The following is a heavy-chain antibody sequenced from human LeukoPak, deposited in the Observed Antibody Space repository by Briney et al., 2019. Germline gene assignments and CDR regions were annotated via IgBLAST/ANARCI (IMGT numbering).Heavy chain of an antibody. V-gene: IGHV1-24*01. J-gene: IGHJ6*02. CDR3: ASAYDSSAQTPYYYGMDV. CDR2: FDPEDGET. Sequence: ASVKVSCKVSGYTLTELSMHWVRQAPGKGLEWMGGFDPEDGETIYAQKFQGRVTMTEDTSTDTAYMELSSLRSEDTAVYYCASAYDSSAQTPYYYGMDVWGQGTTVTVSS. D-gene: IGHD3-22*01. CDR1: GYTLTELS.